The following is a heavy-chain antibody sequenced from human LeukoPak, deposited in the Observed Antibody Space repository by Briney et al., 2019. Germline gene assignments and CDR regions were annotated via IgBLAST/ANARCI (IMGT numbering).Heavy chain of an antibody. CDR3: ARGRPQQQLDY. Sequence: GGSLRLSCAASGFTVRSNYMSWVRQAPGKGLEWVSVIYSGGSTYYADSVKGRFTISRDNSKNTLYLQMNSLRAEDTAVYYCARGRPQQQLDYWGQGTLVTVSS. V-gene: IGHV3-53*01. J-gene: IGHJ4*02. CDR1: GFTVRSNY. D-gene: IGHD6-13*01. CDR2: IYSGGST.